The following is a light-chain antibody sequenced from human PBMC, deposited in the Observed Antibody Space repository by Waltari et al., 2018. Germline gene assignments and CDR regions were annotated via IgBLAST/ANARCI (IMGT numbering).Light chain of an antibody. V-gene: IGLV2-14*01. J-gene: IGLJ2*01. CDR1: SSDGGGYNY. Sequence: QSALTQPASVSGSPGQSITISCTGTSSDGGGYNYVSWYQQHPGKAPKLIIYDVSHRPSGVSNRFSASKSGNTASLAISGLQAEDEADYYCSSYTTSTTLFGGGTKLTVL. CDR2: DVS. CDR3: SSYTTSTTL.